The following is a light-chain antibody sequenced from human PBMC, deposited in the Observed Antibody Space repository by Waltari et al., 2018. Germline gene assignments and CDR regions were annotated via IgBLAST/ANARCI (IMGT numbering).Light chain of an antibody. J-gene: IGKJ3*01. CDR1: QSVLYSSNNKNY. Sequence: DIVMTQSPDSLAVSLGERATSNCKSSQSVLYSSNNKNYLAWYQQKPGQPPKLLIYWASTRESGVPDRFSGSGSGTDFTLTINSLQAEDVAVYYCQQYYNTPFTFAPGTKVEFK. V-gene: IGKV4-1*01. CDR2: WAS. CDR3: QQYYNTPFT.